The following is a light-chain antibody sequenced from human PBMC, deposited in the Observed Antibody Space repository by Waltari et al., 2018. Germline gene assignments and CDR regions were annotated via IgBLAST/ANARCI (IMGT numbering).Light chain of an antibody. CDR1: RSVTNM. CDR2: DAS. J-gene: IGKJ3*01. Sequence: EIVMTQSPSTLSVSPGEGVTLSCRASRSVTNMLAWYQRKPGQAPRLLMYDASTRAAGLPARFSGSESGTEFTLTINSLQSEDFAVYFCQQYYNWPLTFGPGTKVDIK. V-gene: IGKV3-15*01. CDR3: QQYYNWPLT.